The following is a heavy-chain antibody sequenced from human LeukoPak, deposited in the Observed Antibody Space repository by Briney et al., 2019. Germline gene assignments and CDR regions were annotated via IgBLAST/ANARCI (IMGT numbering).Heavy chain of an antibody. D-gene: IGHD4-17*01. J-gene: IGHJ3*02. CDR2: IYPGDSDT. CDR1: GYSFTSYW. Sequence: GESLKISCKGSGYSFTSYWIGWVRQMPGKGLEWMGIIYPGDSDTRYSPSFQGQVTISADKSISTAYLQWSSLKASDTAMYYCARLKGTYGQSPDAFDIWGQGTMVTVSS. CDR3: ARLKGTYGQSPDAFDI. V-gene: IGHV5-51*01.